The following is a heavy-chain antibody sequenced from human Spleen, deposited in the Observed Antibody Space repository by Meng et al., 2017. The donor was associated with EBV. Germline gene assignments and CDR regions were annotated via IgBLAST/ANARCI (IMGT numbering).Heavy chain of an antibody. J-gene: IGHJ4*02. CDR2: LIPMVGAP. CDR1: GGTFRSDA. D-gene: IGHD3-10*01. CDR3: ASESGRGFTPDY. Sequence: QVELVQAGAGVQKPGSPGKVSGRHSGGTFRSDAVSWVRQDPGQGLEWMGGLIPMVGAPHYAQKFQGRVTIIADESTSTHSMELNSLRSEDTAMYYCASESGRGFTPDYWGQGTLVTVSS. V-gene: IGHV1-69*01.